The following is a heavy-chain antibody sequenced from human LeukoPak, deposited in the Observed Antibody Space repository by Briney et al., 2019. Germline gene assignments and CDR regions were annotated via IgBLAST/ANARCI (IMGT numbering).Heavy chain of an antibody. Sequence: GASVKVSCKASGYTFTGYYMHWVRQAPGQGLEWMAWINPNSGGTNYAQRLQGRVTMTTDTSTSTAYMELRSLRSDDTAVYYCARKTTVTNPTRGAFDIWGQGTMVTVSS. CDR2: INPNSGGT. V-gene: IGHV1-2*02. CDR3: ARKTTVTNPTRGAFDI. J-gene: IGHJ3*02. D-gene: IGHD4-17*01. CDR1: GYTFTGYY.